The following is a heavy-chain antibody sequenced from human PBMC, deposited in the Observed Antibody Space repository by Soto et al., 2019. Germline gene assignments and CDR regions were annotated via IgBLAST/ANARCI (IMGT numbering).Heavy chain of an antibody. D-gene: IGHD3-22*01. CDR1: GFSLSNARMG. Sequence: QVTLKESGPVLVKPTETLTLTCTVSGFSLSNARMGVSWIRQPPGKALEWLAHIFSNDEKSYITSLKSRLTISKDTSKSQVVLTMTNMDPVDTATYYCARTDYYDNWFDPWGQGTLVTVSS. V-gene: IGHV2-26*01. J-gene: IGHJ5*02. CDR3: ARTDYYDNWFDP. CDR2: IFSNDEK.